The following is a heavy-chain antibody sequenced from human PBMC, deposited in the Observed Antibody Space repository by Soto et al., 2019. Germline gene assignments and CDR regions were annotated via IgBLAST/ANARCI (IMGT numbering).Heavy chain of an antibody. V-gene: IGHV4-59*01. Sequence: PSETLSLTCTVSGGSISSDYWSWIRQPPGKGLECIGYIYYSGSTNYNPSLKSRVTISLGASKSQFSLELSSVTAADTAVYYCARGYYYYMDVWGKGTTVTVSS. CDR1: GGSISSDY. CDR3: ARGYYYYMDV. CDR2: IYYSGST. J-gene: IGHJ6*03.